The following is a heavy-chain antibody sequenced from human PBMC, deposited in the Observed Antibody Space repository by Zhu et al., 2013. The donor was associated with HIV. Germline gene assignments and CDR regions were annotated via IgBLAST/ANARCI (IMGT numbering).Heavy chain of an antibody. CDR3: ARGPYGDYDY. CDR2: IYHSGST. Sequence: QVQLQESGPGLVKPSETLSLTCAVSGYSISSGYYWGWIRQPPGKGLEWIGSIYHSGSTYYNPSLKSRVTISVDTSKNQFSLKLSSVTAADTAVYYCARGPYGDYDYWGQGTLVTVSS. V-gene: IGHV4-38-2*01. J-gene: IGHJ4*02. CDR1: GYSISSGYY. D-gene: IGHD4-17*01.